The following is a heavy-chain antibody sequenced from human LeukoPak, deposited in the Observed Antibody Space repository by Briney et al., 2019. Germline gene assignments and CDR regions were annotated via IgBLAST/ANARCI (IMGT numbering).Heavy chain of an antibody. D-gene: IGHD6-19*01. J-gene: IGHJ4*02. V-gene: IGHV1-24*01. Sequence: ASVKVSCKVSGYTLTELSMHWVRQAPGKGLEWMGGFDPEDGETIYAQKFQGRVTMTEDTSTDTAYMELSSLRSEDTAVYYCATGTLGRLGSRGWYGDYWGQGTLVTVSS. CDR2: FDPEDGET. CDR1: GYTLTELS. CDR3: ATGTLGRLGSRGWYGDY.